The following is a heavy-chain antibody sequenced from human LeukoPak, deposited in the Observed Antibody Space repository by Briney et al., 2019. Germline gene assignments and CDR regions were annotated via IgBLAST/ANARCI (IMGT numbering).Heavy chain of an antibody. D-gene: IGHD6-13*01. CDR1: GFTFDDYG. V-gene: IGHV3-20*04. CDR3: AKEGYRTIWYARDWLDP. Sequence: GGSLRLSCAASGFTFDDYGMSWVRQAPGKGLEWVSGINWNGGSTGYADSVKGRFTISRDNAKNSLYLQMNSLRAEDTAVYYCAKEGYRTIWYARDWLDPWGQGTLVTVSS. J-gene: IGHJ5*02. CDR2: INWNGGST.